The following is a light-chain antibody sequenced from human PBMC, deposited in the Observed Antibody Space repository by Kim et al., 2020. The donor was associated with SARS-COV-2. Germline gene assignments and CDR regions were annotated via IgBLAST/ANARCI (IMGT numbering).Light chain of an antibody. Sequence: QSVLTQPASVSGSPGQSITISCTGSSSDVGGYKYVSWYQQHPGKAPKLMFYDVSNRPSGVSDRFSGSKSGNTASLTISGLQAEDEADYYCSSYTSSSTPHVVFGGGTQLTVL. J-gene: IGLJ2*01. CDR2: DVS. V-gene: IGLV2-14*03. CDR1: SSDVGGYKY. CDR3: SSYTSSSTPHVV.